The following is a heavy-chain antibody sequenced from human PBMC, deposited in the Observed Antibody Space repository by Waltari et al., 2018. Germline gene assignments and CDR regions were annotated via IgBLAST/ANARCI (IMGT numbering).Heavy chain of an antibody. D-gene: IGHD5-12*01. CDR2: IYSGGST. Sequence: EVQLVESGGGLIQPGGSLRLSCAASGFTVSSNYMSWVRQAPGKGLEWVSVIYSGGSTYYADSVKGRFTSSRDNSKNTLYLQMNSLRAEDTAVYYCARGEERWLQPYYFDYWGQGTLVTVSS. J-gene: IGHJ4*02. CDR3: ARGEERWLQPYYFDY. V-gene: IGHV3-53*01. CDR1: GFTVSSNY.